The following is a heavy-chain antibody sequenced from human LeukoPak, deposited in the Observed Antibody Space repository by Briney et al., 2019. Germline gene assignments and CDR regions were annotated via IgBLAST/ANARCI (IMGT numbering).Heavy chain of an antibody. CDR3: AKDGSGSYGYYGMDV. Sequence: PGGSLRLFCAASGFTFSSYAMSWVRQAPGKGLEWVSAISGSGGSTYYADSVKGRFTISRDNSKNTLYLQMNSLRAEDTAVYYCAKDGSGSYGYYGMDVWGQGTTVTVSS. J-gene: IGHJ6*02. CDR1: GFTFSSYA. D-gene: IGHD3-10*01. V-gene: IGHV3-23*01. CDR2: ISGSGGST.